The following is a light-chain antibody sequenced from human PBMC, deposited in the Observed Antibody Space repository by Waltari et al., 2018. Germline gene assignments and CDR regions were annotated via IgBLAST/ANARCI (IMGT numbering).Light chain of an antibody. CDR3: QQYYTTPCT. CDR1: QSVLSSTNSNNY. J-gene: IGKJ2*02. CDR2: WAS. V-gene: IGKV4-1*01. Sequence: DIVLTQSQDSLALSLGERATISSRSSQSVLSSTNSNNYLAWYQQRPGQPPKLLFYWASTRVSGVPDRFDGSGSGTDFTLTISSLQAGDLAVYYCQQYYTTPCTFGQGTRLESK.